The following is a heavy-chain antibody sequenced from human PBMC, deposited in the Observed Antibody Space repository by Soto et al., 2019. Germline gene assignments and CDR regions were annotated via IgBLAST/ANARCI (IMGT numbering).Heavy chain of an antibody. D-gene: IGHD3-3*01. CDR3: ARDGRITIFGVVIDGMDV. CDR2: ISSSSSYI. V-gene: IGHV3-21*01. Sequence: AGPLRLSCAASAFTFSSYIMNWVRQAPGKGLEWVSSISSSSSYIYYADSVKGRFTISRDNAKNSLYLQMNSLRAEDTAVYYCARDGRITIFGVVIDGMDVWGQGTTVTVSS. J-gene: IGHJ6*02. CDR1: AFTFSSYI.